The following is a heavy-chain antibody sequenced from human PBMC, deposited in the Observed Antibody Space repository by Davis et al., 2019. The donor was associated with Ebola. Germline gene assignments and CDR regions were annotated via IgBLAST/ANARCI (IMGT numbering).Heavy chain of an antibody. Sequence: SVKVSCKASGGTFSSYAISWVRQAPGQGLEWMGGIIPIFGTANYAQKFQGRVTITADESTSTAYMELSSLRSEDTAVYYCARVATSPLRFTGGYYYYMDVWGKGTTVTVSS. D-gene: IGHD3-3*01. CDR3: ARVATSPLRFTGGYYYYMDV. CDR2: IIPIFGTA. V-gene: IGHV1-69*13. CDR1: GGTFSSYA. J-gene: IGHJ6*03.